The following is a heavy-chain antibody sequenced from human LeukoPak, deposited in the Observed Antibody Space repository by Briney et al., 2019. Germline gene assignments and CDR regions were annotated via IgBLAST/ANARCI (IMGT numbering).Heavy chain of an antibody. V-gene: IGHV3-15*01. J-gene: IGHJ4*02. D-gene: IGHD1-1*01. CDR2: IKSKTDGGTT. Sequence: SWIRQPPGKGLEWIGRIKSKTDGGTTDYAAPVKGRFTISRDDSKNTLYLQMNSLKTEDTAVYYCTTDVTTEYYFDYWGQGTLVTVSS. CDR3: TTDVTTEYYFDY.